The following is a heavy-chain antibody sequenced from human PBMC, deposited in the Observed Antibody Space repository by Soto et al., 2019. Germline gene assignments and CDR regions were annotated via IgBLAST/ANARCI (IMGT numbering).Heavy chain of an antibody. CDR1: GFTFNDYY. CDR2: INTLSTAI. CDR3: ARRLQWQLRILDS. J-gene: IGHJ4*02. D-gene: IGHD6-19*01. V-gene: IGHV3-11*01. Sequence: GGSLRLSCEVSGFTFNDYYMTWIRQAPGKGLEWVAYINTLSTAIYYADSVKGRFTISRDNAKNSLYLQMNGLRAEDTATYYCARRLQWQLRILDSWGRGTLVTVSS.